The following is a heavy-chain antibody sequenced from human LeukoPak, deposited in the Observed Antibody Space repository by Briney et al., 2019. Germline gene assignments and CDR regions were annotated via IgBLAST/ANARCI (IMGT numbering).Heavy chain of an antibody. CDR1: GFTFSNYA. Sequence: GGSLRLSCAASGFTFSNYAMRWVRQAPGKGLEWVSVIYSGGSTYYADSVKGRFTISRDNSKNTLYLQMNSLRAEDTAVYYCAKVGDYYDSSGYLDYWGQGTLVTVSS. CDR2: IYSGGST. J-gene: IGHJ4*02. D-gene: IGHD3-22*01. CDR3: AKVGDYYDSSGYLDY. V-gene: IGHV3-53*05.